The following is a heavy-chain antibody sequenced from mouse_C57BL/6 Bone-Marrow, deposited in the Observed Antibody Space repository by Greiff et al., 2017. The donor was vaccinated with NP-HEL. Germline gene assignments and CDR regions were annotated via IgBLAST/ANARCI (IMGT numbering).Heavy chain of an antibody. CDR3: ARHGDYFGSSYGYFDV. CDR2: FYPGSGSI. V-gene: IGHV1-62-2*01. D-gene: IGHD1-1*01. Sequence: QVQLQQSGAELVKPGASVKLSCKASGYTFTEYTIHWVKQRSGQGLEWIGWFYPGSGSIKYNEKFKDKATLTEAKSSRKVYMDLSRLTSEDSAVYCCARHGDYFGSSYGYFDVWGTGTTVTVSS. CDR1: GYTFTEYT. J-gene: IGHJ1*03.